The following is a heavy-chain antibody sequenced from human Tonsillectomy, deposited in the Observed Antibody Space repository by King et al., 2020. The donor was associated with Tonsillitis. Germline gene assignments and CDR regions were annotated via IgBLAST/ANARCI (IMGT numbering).Heavy chain of an antibody. CDR1: GFTFSSYW. D-gene: IGHD3-22*01. CDR2: INSDGSST. CDR3: ARGSYYYDSSGYSEVIDY. Sequence: VQLVESGGGLVQPGGSLRLSCAASGFTFSSYWMHWVRHVPGKGLVWVSRINSDGSSTSYADSVKGRITISRDNAKNTLYLQMNSLRAEDTAVYYCARGSYYYDSSGYSEVIDYWGQGTLVTVSS. V-gene: IGHV3-74*01. J-gene: IGHJ4*02.